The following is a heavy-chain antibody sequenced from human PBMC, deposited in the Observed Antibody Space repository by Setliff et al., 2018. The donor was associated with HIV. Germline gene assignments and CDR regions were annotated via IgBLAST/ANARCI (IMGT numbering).Heavy chain of an antibody. V-gene: IGHV1-46*01. CDR1: GYTFTSYY. Sequence: ASVKVSCKASGYTFTSYYMHWVRQAPGQGLEWMGIINPSGGTTTYAQNFQGRVTMTMDTSTSTVYMELRSLRSDDTAVYYCGRVPYRSAWFSGGHNPFDVWGQGTMVTVS. CDR3: GRVPYRSAWFSGGHNPFDV. D-gene: IGHD6-19*01. CDR2: INPSGGTT. J-gene: IGHJ3*01.